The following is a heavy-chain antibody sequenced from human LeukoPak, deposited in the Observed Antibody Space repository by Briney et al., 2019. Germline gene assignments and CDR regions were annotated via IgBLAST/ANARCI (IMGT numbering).Heavy chain of an antibody. CDR2: IYYSGST. CDR3: ARDLIAAAGTGAFDI. V-gene: IGHV4-39*07. CDR1: GGSISSSSYY. D-gene: IGHD6-13*01. Sequence: SETLSLTCTVSGGSISSSSYYWGWIRQPPGKGLEWIGSIYYSGSTYYNPSLKSRVTISVDTSKNQFSLKLSSVTAADTAVYYCARDLIAAAGTGAFDIWGQGQWSPSLQ. J-gene: IGHJ3*02.